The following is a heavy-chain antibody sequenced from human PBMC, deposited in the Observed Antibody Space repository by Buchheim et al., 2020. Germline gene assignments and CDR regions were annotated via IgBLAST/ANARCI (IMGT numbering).Heavy chain of an antibody. V-gene: IGHV3-20*04. CDR2: INWNGGST. CDR1: GFTFADYG. CDR3: ARDREGNGYNVYWYFDL. D-gene: IGHD5-24*01. J-gene: IGHJ2*01. Sequence: EVQLVESGGGVVRPGGSLRLPCAASGFTFADYGMSWVRQAPGKGLEWVSGINWNGGSTGYADSVKGRFTISRDNAKTSLYLQMNRLRAEDTALYYCARDREGNGYNVYWYFDLWGRGTL.